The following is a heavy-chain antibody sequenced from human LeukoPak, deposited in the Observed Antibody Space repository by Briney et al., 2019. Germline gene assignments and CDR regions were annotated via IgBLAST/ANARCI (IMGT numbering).Heavy chain of an antibody. D-gene: IGHD3-22*01. J-gene: IGHJ4*02. Sequence: PGGSLRLSCAASGFTFSSYVMSWVRQAPGKGLEWVSTISGGGGSTYYADSVTGRFTISRDNSKNTLYLQMNSLRAEDTAVYYCAKVNYYHPYFWGQGTLVTVSS. CDR3: AKVNYYHPYF. V-gene: IGHV3-23*01. CDR1: GFTFSSYV. CDR2: ISGGGGST.